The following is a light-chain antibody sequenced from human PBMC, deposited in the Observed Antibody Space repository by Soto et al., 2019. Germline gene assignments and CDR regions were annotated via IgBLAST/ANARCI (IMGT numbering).Light chain of an antibody. CDR2: DAS. CDR3: QQYNSYLT. Sequence: DIQMTQSPSFLSASVGYRVTITCRASQSISSWLAWYQQKPGKAPKLLIYDASSLESGVPSRFSGSGSGTEFTLTISSLQSDDFATYYCQQYNSYLTFGQGTKVDIK. CDR1: QSISSW. V-gene: IGKV1-5*01. J-gene: IGKJ1*01.